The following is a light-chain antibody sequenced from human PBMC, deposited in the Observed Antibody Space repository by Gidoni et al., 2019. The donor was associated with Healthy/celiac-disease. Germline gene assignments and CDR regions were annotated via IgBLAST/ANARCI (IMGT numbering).Light chain of an antibody. Sequence: QSALTQPASVSGSPGQSITISCTGTSSDVGSYNLVSWYQQHPGKAPNLMIYEVSKRPSGVSNRFSGSKSGNTASLTISGLQAEDEADYYCCSYAGSSTSVFGGGTKLTV. CDR3: CSYAGSSTSV. J-gene: IGLJ3*02. CDR1: SSDVGSYNL. CDR2: EVS. V-gene: IGLV2-23*02.